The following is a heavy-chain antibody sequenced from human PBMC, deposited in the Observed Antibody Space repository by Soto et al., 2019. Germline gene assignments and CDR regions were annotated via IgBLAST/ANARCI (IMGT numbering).Heavy chain of an antibody. D-gene: IGHD3-22*01. Sequence: QVQLVESGGGVVQPGRSLRLSCAASGFTFSSYGMHWVRQAPGKGLEWVAVISNDGSNKYYADSVKGRFTISRDNSKNTLYLQMNSLRAEDTAVYYCAKEWVYDSSSWSFDYWGQGTLVTVSS. CDR2: ISNDGSNK. J-gene: IGHJ4*02. CDR1: GFTFSSYG. V-gene: IGHV3-30*18. CDR3: AKEWVYDSSSWSFDY.